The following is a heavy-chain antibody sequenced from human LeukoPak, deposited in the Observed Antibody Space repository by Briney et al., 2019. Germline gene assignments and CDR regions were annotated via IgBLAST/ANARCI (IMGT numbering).Heavy chain of an antibody. D-gene: IGHD1-20*01. V-gene: IGHV3-7*01. Sequence: GGSLRLSCAASGFTFSYDWMSWVRQAPGKGLEWVASIKQDGSGEHYVDSVKGRFTISRDNAKNSLYLQMNSLRAEDTAVYYCARDHYNWTPDQGYKVFDYWGQGSLVTVSS. CDR2: IKQDGSGE. J-gene: IGHJ4*02. CDR1: GFTFSYDW. CDR3: ARDHYNWTPDQGYKVFDY.